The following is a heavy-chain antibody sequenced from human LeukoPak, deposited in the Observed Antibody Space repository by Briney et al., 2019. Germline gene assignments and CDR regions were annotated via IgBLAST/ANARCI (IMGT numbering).Heavy chain of an antibody. D-gene: IGHD4-23*01. Sequence: SGTLSLTCAVSGGSISSSNWWSWVRQPPGKGLEWIGEIYHSGSTNYNPSLKSRVTISVDTSKNQFSLKLSSVTAADTAVYYCARYLDYGGNSRVFQHWGQGTLVTVSS. CDR2: IYHSGST. J-gene: IGHJ1*01. CDR1: GGSISSSNW. V-gene: IGHV4-4*02. CDR3: ARYLDYGGNSRVFQH.